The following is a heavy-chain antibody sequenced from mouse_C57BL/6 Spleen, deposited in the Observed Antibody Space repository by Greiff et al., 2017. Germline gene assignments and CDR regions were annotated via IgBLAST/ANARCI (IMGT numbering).Heavy chain of an antibody. V-gene: IGHV1-64*01. CDR3: ASYYGGYFDD. CDR1: GFTFTSYW. Sequence: QVHVKQSGAELVQPGASVKLSCTASGFTFTSYWMQWVKQRPGKGLEWIGKIHPNSGSTNYNDTFKSKATLTVDKATSTPYMQLSSLTSEDAAVYYCASYYGGYFDDWGQGTTVTVSS. CDR2: IHPNSGST. J-gene: IGHJ2*01. D-gene: IGHD2-1*01.